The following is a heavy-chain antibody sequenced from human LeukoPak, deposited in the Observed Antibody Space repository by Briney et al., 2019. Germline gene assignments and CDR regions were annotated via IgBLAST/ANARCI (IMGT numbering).Heavy chain of an antibody. D-gene: IGHD3-22*01. CDR2: IYYSGST. V-gene: IGHV4-31*03. CDR3: ARDYYDSSGYYIYWFDP. J-gene: IGHJ5*02. CDR1: GGSISSGGYY. Sequence: PSETLSLTCTVPGGSISSGGYYWSWTRQHPGKGLEWIGYIYYSGSTYYNPSHKSRVTISVDTSKNQFSLKLSSVTAADTAVYYCARDYYDSSGYYIYWFDPWGQGTLVTVSS.